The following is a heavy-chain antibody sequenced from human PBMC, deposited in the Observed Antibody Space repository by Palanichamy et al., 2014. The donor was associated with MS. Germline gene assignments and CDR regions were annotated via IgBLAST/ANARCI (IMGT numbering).Heavy chain of an antibody. J-gene: IGHJ4*02. CDR3: AHGRYLDGAIDY. CDR2: IYWNDDK. V-gene: IGHV2-5*01. Sequence: QITLKESGPTLVRPTQTLTLTCTLSGISLSARGVGVGWIRQPPGKAMEWLSLIYWNDDKRYSPSLKSRLTITKDSSKNEMVLTMTNMDPEDTATYFCAHGRYLDGAIDYWGQGTLVTVSS. D-gene: IGHD3-16*02. CDR1: GISLSARGVG.